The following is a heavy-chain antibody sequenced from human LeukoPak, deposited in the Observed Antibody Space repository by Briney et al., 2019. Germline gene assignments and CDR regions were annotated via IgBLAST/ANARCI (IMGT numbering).Heavy chain of an antibody. D-gene: IGHD3-22*01. CDR2: ISWNSGSI. J-gene: IGHJ3*02. CDR1: GFTFDDYA. Sequence: GRSLRLSCAASGFTFDDYAMHWVRQAPGKGLEWVSGISWNSGSIGYADSVKGRFTISRDNAKNSLYLQMNSLRAEDTALYYCAKGYDSSGYRMGGVFDIWGQGTMVTVSS. CDR3: AKGYDSSGYRMGGVFDI. V-gene: IGHV3-9*01.